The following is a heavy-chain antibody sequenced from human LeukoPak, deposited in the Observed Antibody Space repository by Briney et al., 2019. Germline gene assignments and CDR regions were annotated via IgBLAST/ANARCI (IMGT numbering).Heavy chain of an antibody. CDR1: GGSISSGDYY. Sequence: SETLSLTCTVSGGSISSGDYYWSWIRQPAGKGLEWIGRVYTSGSTNYNPSLKSRVTMSVDTSKNQFSLKLISVTAADTAVYYCARDEDSIFDYWGQGTLVTVSS. CDR3: ARDEDSIFDY. V-gene: IGHV4-61*02. J-gene: IGHJ4*02. D-gene: IGHD3-22*01. CDR2: VYTSGST.